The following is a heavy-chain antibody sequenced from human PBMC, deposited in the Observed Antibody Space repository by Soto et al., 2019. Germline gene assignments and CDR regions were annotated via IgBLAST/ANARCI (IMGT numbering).Heavy chain of an antibody. J-gene: IGHJ2*01. CDR2: IYWDDDK. Sequence: QITLKESGPTLVKPTQTLTLTCTFSGFSLSTSGVGVGWXRXPXGKALEWLALIYWDDDKRYSPSLKSRLTNTKDXXXXXXXXXXXXXXXXXXXXXXXXXXXXXXXXXXXXXXFDLWGRGTLVTVSS. CDR3: XXXXXXXXXXXXXXXFDL. V-gene: IGHV2-5*02. CDR1: GFSLSTSGVG.